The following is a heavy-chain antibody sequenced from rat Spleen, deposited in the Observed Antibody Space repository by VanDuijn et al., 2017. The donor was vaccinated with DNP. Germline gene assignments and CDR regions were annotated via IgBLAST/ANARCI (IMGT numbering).Heavy chain of an antibody. D-gene: IGHD1-11*01. CDR2: INKDSSTI. V-gene: IGHV4-2*01. CDR1: GINFNDYW. CDR3: AKGPNYGGWSDYFDY. Sequence: EVKLVESGGGLVQPGRSLKLSCAASGINFNDYWMGWVRQAPGKGLEWIGEINKDSSTIKYSPSLKDKFTISRDNVQNTLYLQTSTLGSEDTAIYYCAKGPNYGGWSDYFDYWGQGVMVTVSS. J-gene: IGHJ2*01.